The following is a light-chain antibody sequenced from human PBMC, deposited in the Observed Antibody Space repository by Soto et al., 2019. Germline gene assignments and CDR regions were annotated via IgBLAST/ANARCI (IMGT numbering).Light chain of an antibody. V-gene: IGKV1-27*01. CDR2: TAS. J-gene: IGKJ3*01. CDR1: QGISNY. CDR3: PKYNSAPFT. Sequence: DIQMTQSPSSLSASVGDRVAITCRASQGISNYLAWYQQKPGKVPKLLIYTASTLQSGLPSRFSGSGSGTDFPLTLSSLQPEDVDTYYCPKYNSAPFTFGPGTKVDIK.